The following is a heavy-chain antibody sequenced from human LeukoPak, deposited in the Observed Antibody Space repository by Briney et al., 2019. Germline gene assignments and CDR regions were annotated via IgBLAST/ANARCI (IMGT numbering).Heavy chain of an antibody. Sequence: GGSLRLSCAGSGFTLSSHWMRWVRQGPGKGLVWVSRIYTDGRRTDYADSVKGRFTISGDNARNTLHLQMNSLRADDTAVYYCARSGGGGAFDIWGQGTMVTVSS. CDR3: ARSGGGGAFDI. D-gene: IGHD3-3*01. J-gene: IGHJ3*02. CDR1: GFTLSSHW. CDR2: IYTDGRRT. V-gene: IGHV3-74*01.